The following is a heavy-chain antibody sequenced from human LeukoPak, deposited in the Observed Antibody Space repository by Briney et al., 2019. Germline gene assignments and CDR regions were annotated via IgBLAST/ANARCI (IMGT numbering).Heavy chain of an antibody. J-gene: IGHJ4*02. V-gene: IGHV3-49*03. CDR1: GFTFGDYL. CDR2: ISGGTT. D-gene: IGHD6-19*01. CDR3: SRGSGWLSVY. Sequence: GGSLRLSCTATGFTFGDYLMSWFRQAPGKGLEWIGFISGGTTEYAASVKGRFTISRDDSTSIAYLQMNSLTTEDAAVYYCSRGSGWLSVYWGQGTLVTVSS.